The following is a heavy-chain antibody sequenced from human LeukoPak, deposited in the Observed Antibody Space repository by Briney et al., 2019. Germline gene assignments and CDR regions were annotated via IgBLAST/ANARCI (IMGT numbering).Heavy chain of an antibody. J-gene: IGHJ4*02. CDR1: GGSVSSGSYY. Sequence: SETLALTCTVSGGSVSSGSYYWSWVRQPPGKGLEWIGYIYYSGSTNYNPSLKSRVTISVDTSKNQFSLKLSSVTAADTAVYYCASNPYWNDDYFDCWGQGALVTVSS. V-gene: IGHV4-61*01. CDR3: ASNPYWNDDYFDC. CDR2: IYYSGST. D-gene: IGHD1-1*01.